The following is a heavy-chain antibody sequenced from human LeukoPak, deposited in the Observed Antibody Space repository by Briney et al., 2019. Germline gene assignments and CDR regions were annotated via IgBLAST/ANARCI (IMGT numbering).Heavy chain of an antibody. D-gene: IGHD1-14*01. Sequence: GGSLRLSCAASGFTFSSYGMHWVRQAPGKGLEWVAVISYDGSNKYYADSVKGRFTISRDNSKNTLYLQMNSLRTEDTAVYYCAKTGSGLDSWGQGTLVTVSS. CDR3: AKTGSGLDS. CDR2: ISYDGSNK. J-gene: IGHJ4*02. CDR1: GFTFSSYG. V-gene: IGHV3-30*18.